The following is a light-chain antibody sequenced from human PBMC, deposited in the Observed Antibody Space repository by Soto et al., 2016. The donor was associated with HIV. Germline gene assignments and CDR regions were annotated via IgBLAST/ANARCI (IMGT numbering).Light chain of an antibody. CDR3: QQSSETPRT. CDR1: QSISNY. J-gene: IGKJ1*01. V-gene: IGKV1-39*01. CDR2: SAF. Sequence: DIQLTQSPSSLSASVGDRVTITCRASQSISNYVNWYQQKPGKAPKVLISSAFTLESGVSSRFSGSRSGAVFTLTISSLQPEDFGTYYCQQSSETPRTFGPRDQGGNQ.